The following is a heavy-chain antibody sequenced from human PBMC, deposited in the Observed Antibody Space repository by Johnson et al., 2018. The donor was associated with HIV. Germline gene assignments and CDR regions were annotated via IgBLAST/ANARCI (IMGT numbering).Heavy chain of an antibody. CDR1: GFIFRSSA. CDR3: AGGRIGAFDI. J-gene: IGHJ3*02. D-gene: IGHD2-15*01. Sequence: VQLVESGGGLVQPGGSRRLSCAASGFIFRSSAMSWVRQAPGKGLEWVAAISGSGSSTYYADSVKGRFTISRDNSKNTLYLQMNSLRAEDTALYYCAGGRIGAFDIWGQGTMVTVSS. CDR2: ISGSGSST. V-gene: IGHV3-23*04.